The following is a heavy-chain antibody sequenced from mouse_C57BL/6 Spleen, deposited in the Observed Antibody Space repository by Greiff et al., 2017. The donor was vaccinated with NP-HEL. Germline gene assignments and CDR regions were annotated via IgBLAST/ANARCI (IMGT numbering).Heavy chain of an antibody. CDR2: IDPSDSYT. Sequence: QVQLKQPGAELVKPGASVKLSCKASGYTFTSYWMQWVKQRPGQGLEWIGEIDPSDSYTNYNQKFKGKATLTVDTSSSTAYMQLSSLTSEDSAVYYCARGRGGYGNYGRFDYWGQGTTLTVSS. V-gene: IGHV1-50*01. CDR3: ARGRGGYGNYGRFDY. J-gene: IGHJ2*01. D-gene: IGHD2-1*01. CDR1: GYTFTSYW.